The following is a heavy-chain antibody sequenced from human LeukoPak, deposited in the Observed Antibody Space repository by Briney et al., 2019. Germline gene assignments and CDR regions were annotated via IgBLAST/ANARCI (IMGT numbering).Heavy chain of an antibody. D-gene: IGHD6-13*01. J-gene: IGHJ4*02. CDR2: ISTYNGNT. CDR3: ARAPYSRNSYFDY. V-gene: IGHV1-18*01. CDR1: GYTFNSYD. Sequence: ASVKVSCKASGYTFNSYDISWVRQAPGQGLEWMAWISTYNGNTNYAQKLQGRVTMTTDTSTSTAYMELRSLRSDDTAVYYCARAPYSRNSYFDYWGQGTLVTVSS.